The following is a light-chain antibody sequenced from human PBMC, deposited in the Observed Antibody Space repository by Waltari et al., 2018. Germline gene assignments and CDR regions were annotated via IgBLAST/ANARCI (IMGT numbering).Light chain of an antibody. CDR2: ASS. CDR1: QDIDNN. V-gene: IGKV1-33*01. CDR3: QQFDNVPLT. J-gene: IGKJ4*01. Sequence: IQMTQSPSSLSASVGDRVLITCRASQDIDNNLNWYQQKPGKSPKLLIYASSTLETGVPSRFSGSGSGRKFSFTISSLQPEDFATYYCQQFDNVPLTFGGGTKVDIK.